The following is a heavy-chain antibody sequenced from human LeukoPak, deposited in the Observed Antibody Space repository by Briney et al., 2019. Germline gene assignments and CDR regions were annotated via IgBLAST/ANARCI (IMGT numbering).Heavy chain of an antibody. Sequence: GGSLRLSCAASGFTFSSYAMHWVRQAPGKGLEWVAVISYDGSNKYYADSVKGRFTISRDNSKNTLYLQMNSLRAEDTAVYYCANPMGPDCSGGSCYLNYWGQGTLVTVSS. D-gene: IGHD2-15*01. CDR1: GFTFSSYA. V-gene: IGHV3-30-3*01. CDR2: ISYDGSNK. CDR3: ANPMGPDCSGGSCYLNY. J-gene: IGHJ4*02.